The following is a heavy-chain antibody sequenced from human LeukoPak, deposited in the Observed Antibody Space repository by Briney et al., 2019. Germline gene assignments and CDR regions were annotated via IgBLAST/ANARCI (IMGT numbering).Heavy chain of an antibody. Sequence: PSETLSLTCTVSGGSISSSTFYWGWIRQPPWKGLEWIGSIFSGGSTYYNPSLKSRVTISVDTSKNQFSLKLSSVTAADTAVYYCARARWAPRITIFGVVTTDNYNWFDPWGQGTLVTVSS. CDR2: IFSGGST. CDR1: GGSISSSTFY. CDR3: ARARWAPRITIFGVVTTDNYNWFDP. D-gene: IGHD3-3*01. V-gene: IGHV4-39*07. J-gene: IGHJ5*02.